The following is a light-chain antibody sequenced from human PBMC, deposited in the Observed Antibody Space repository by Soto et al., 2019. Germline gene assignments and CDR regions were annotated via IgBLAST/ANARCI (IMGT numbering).Light chain of an antibody. CDR1: QSVSSN. V-gene: IGKV3-15*01. CDR3: KQYNKWPLT. Sequence: EIVMTQSPATLSESPGERATLSCRASQSVSSNLAWYQQKRGQAPRLLIYGKSTRATGIPARFSGSGSGTEFTLTISSLQSEDFAVYYCKQYNKWPLTFGGGTKVEIK. J-gene: IGKJ4*01. CDR2: GKS.